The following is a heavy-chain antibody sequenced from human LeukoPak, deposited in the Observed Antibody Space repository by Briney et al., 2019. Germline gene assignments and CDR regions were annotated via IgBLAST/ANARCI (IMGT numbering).Heavy chain of an antibody. Sequence: SETLSLTCTVSGYSMISGYYWGWIRQPAGKGLEWIGRIYTSGNTNYNPSLKSRVIISVDTSKNQFSLKLSSVTAADTAVYYCARGLSGFWNNYDDYWGQGTLVTVSS. V-gene: IGHV4-61*02. CDR1: GYSMISGYY. J-gene: IGHJ4*02. CDR3: ARGLSGFWNNYDDY. D-gene: IGHD3-3*01. CDR2: IYTSGNT.